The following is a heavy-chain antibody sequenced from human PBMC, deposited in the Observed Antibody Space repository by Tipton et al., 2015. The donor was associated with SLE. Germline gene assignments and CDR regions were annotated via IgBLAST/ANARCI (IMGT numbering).Heavy chain of an antibody. CDR3: ARHLGVIVAFEV. CDR2: FYFSGSS. V-gene: IGHV4-59*01. J-gene: IGHJ3*01. D-gene: IGHD3-10*01. CDR1: GVSISTYY. Sequence: TLSLTCSVSGVSISTYYWSWIRQSPGKGLEWIGFFYFSGSSQYNPSLKSRVAISAVTSNNQFSLELRSVTVADTAVYYCARHLGVIVAFEVWGQGTVITVSS.